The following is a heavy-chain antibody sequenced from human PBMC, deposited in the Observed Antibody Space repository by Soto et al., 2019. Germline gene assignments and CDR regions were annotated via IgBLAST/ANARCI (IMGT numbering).Heavy chain of an antibody. D-gene: IGHD3-3*01. CDR2: ISSSGSTI. J-gene: IGHJ3*02. V-gene: IGHV3-11*01. CDR1: GFTFSDYY. CDR3: ARGGVAYYDFWSGYSDAFDI. Sequence: GGSLRLSCAASGFTFSDYYMSWIRQAQGKGLEWVSYISSSGSTIYYADSVKGRFTISRDNAKNSLYLQMNSLRAEDTAVYYCARGGVAYYDFWSGYSDAFDIWGQGTMVTVSS.